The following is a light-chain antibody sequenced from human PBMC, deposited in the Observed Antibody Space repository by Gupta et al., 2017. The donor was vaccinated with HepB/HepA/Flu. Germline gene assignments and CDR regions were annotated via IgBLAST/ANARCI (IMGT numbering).Light chain of an antibody. CDR2: ASS. J-gene: IGKJ4*01. Sequence: DVQMTQSPSSLSASVGDRVTITCQASQDISKSLNWYQQKPGKAPKFLIYASSKLVTGVPSRFIGSGSGTDFTLTSSSLQPEDIAKYCLQQDDLMMTFGGGTKVQIK. V-gene: IGKV1-33*01. CDR3: QQDDLMMT. CDR1: QDISKS.